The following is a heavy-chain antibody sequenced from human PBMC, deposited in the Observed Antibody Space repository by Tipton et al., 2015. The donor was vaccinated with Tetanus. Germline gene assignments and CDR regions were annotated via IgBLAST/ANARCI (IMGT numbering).Heavy chain of an antibody. CDR2: IYTSGST. CDR1: GGSISSYY. CDR3: AGLLRSELVGWFDP. D-gene: IGHD3-3*01. Sequence: TLSLTCTVSGGSISSYYWSWIRQPAGKGLEWIGRIYTSGSTNYNPSLKSRVTMSVDTSKNQFSLKLSSVTAADTGVYYCAGLLRSELVGWFDPWGQGTPVTVSS. V-gene: IGHV4-4*07. J-gene: IGHJ5*02.